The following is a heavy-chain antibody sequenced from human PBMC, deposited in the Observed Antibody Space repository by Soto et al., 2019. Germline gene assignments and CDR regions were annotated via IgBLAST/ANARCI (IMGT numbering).Heavy chain of an antibody. CDR3: AKGARDGYTLWVFDY. V-gene: IGHV3-23*01. D-gene: IGHD5-12*01. CDR2: ISGSGGST. Sequence: GRPKRLSSTASGFKSIGHSMSWVSKDTGKGLEWVSAISGSGGSTYYADSVKGRFTISRDNSKNTLYLQMNSLRAEDTAVYYCAKGARDGYTLWVFDYWGQGTLVTVSS. J-gene: IGHJ4*02. CDR1: GFKSIGHS.